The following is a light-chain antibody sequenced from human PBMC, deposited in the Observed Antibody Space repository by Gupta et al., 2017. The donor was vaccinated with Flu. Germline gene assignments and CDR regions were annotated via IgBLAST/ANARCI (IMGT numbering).Light chain of an antibody. J-gene: IGKJ3*01. CDR1: QSVSSTF. CDR2: GAS. Sequence: EIVLTQSPGILSLSPGERATLSCRASQSVSSTFLAWYQQKPGPATRLLIDGASSRATGIPNWCSGGGSGTDFPLTISRLDPEDFAVYYCQQYGSSPGFTFGRGTKVEIK. V-gene: IGKV3-20*01. CDR3: QQYGSSPGFT.